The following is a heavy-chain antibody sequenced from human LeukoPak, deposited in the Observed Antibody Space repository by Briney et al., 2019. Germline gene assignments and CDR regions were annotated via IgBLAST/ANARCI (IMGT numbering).Heavy chain of an antibody. D-gene: IGHD4-17*01. CDR1: GFTFSDYY. CDR2: ISSSGSTI. Sequence: GGSLRLSCAASGFTFSDYYMSWIRQAPGKGLEWVSYISSSGSTIYYADSVKGRFTISRDNAKNTLYLQMNSLRAEDTAVYYCANVDYGDYYFDYWGQGTLVTVSS. CDR3: ANVDYGDYYFDY. J-gene: IGHJ4*02. V-gene: IGHV3-11*04.